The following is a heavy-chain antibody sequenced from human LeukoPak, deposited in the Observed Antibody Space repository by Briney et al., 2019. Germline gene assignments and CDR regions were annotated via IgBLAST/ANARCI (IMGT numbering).Heavy chain of an antibody. J-gene: IGHJ4*02. Sequence: PGRSPRLSCAASGFTFSSYGMHWVRQAPGKGLEWVAVISYDGSNKYYADSVKGRFTISRDNSKNTLYLQMNSLRAEDTAVYYCVVEMATLVYWGQGTLVTVSS. CDR2: ISYDGSNK. V-gene: IGHV3-30*03. CDR3: VVEMATLVY. CDR1: GFTFSSYG. D-gene: IGHD5-24*01.